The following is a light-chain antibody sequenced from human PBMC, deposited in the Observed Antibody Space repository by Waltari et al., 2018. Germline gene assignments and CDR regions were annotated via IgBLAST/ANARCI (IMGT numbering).Light chain of an antibody. CDR2: RAS. J-gene: IGKJ1*01. CDR1: QSIGSS. CDR3: QQYNNWPPGT. V-gene: IGKV3-15*01. Sequence: ETVVTQSPANLSMSPGERATLPGRTSQSIGSSLAGYQQRPGQAPRLLIYRASTRATGIPDRFSGSGSETEFTLTISSLQSEDIAVYYCQQYNNWPPGTFGQGTKVEI.